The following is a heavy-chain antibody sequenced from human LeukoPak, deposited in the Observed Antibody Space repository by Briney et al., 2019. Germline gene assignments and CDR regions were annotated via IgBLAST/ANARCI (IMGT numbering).Heavy chain of an antibody. CDR2: ISAYNGNT. D-gene: IGHD3-16*02. V-gene: IGHV1-18*01. J-gene: IGHJ6*03. CDR3: ARVIVAGPYYYYYYMDV. CDR1: GYTPTSYG. Sequence: EASVKVSCKASGYTPTSYGISWVRQAPGQGLEWMGWISAYNGNTNYAQKLQGRVTMTTDTSTSTAYMELRSLRSDDTAVYYCARVIVAGPYYYYYYMDVWGKGTTVTVSS.